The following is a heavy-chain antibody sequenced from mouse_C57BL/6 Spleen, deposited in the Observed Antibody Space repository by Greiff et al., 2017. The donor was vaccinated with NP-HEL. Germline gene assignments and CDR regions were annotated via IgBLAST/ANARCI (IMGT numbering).Heavy chain of an antibody. D-gene: IGHD1-1*01. CDR2: IYPGDGDT. Sequence: QVQLQQSGPELVKPGASVKISCKASGYAFSSSWMNWVKQRPGKGLEWIGRIYPGDGDTNYNGKFKGKATLTADKSSSTAYMQLSSLTSEDSAVYFCARWSTTVVALDYWGQGTTLTVSS. CDR1: GYAFSSSW. J-gene: IGHJ2*01. V-gene: IGHV1-82*01. CDR3: ARWSTTVVALDY.